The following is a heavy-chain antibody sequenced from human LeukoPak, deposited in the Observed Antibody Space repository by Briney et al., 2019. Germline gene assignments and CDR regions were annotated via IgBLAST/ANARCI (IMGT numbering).Heavy chain of an antibody. V-gene: IGHV1-18*01. CDR3: ARAPSDDFWSGYQDH. D-gene: IGHD3-3*01. Sequence: GASVKVSCKASGYRFISYGFSWVRQAPGQGLEWMGWISAHNGNTNYAQKFQGRVTMTTDTSTSTVYMEVRSLRSDDTAVYYCARAPSDDFWSGYQDHWGQGTLVTVSS. CDR1: GYRFISYG. CDR2: ISAHNGNT. J-gene: IGHJ4*02.